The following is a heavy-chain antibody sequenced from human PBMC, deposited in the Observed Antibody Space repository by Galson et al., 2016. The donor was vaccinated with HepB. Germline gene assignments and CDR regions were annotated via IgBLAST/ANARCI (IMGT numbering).Heavy chain of an antibody. CDR3: AKDGRIYCSSASCHDHFHY. Sequence: SLRLSCAASGFTFSSYGMHWVCQAPGKGLEWVAFTSYGGSNKKYADSVKGRFTISRDNSKKTLYLQMNSLRAEDTAVYYCAKDGRIYCSSASCHDHFHYWGQGTLVTVSS. V-gene: IGHV3-30*18. J-gene: IGHJ4*02. CDR1: GFTFSSYG. D-gene: IGHD2-2*01. CDR2: TSYGGSNK.